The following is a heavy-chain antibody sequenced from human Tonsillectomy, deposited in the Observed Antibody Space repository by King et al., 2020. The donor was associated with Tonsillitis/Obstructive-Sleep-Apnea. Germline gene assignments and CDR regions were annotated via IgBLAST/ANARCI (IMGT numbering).Heavy chain of an antibody. CDR3: ARAPYNWNPYYFDY. V-gene: IGHV4-61*01. J-gene: IGHJ4*02. Sequence: PLQESGPGLVKPSETLSLTCTVSGGSVSSGSYYWSWIRQPPGKGLEWIGYIYYSGSTNYNPSLKSRVTISVDTSKNQFSLKLSSVTAADTAVYYCARAPYNWNPYYFDYWGQGTLVTVSS. D-gene: IGHD1-20*01. CDR1: GGSVSSGSYY. CDR2: IYYSGST.